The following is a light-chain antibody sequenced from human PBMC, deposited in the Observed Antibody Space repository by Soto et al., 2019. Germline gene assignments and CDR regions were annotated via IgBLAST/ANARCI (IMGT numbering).Light chain of an antibody. CDR3: QNYNSVPYT. Sequence: DIQMTQSPSSLSASVGDRVTITCRASEGISNFLVWYQQKPGKAPKLLIYVASTLQSGVPSRFSGSGSGTEFPLTISSLQPEDVATYYCQNYNSVPYTFGGGTKVEI. CDR2: VAS. CDR1: EGISNF. J-gene: IGKJ4*01. V-gene: IGKV1-27*01.